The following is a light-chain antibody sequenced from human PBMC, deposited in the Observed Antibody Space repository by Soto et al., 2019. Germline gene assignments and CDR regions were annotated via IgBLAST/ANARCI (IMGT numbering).Light chain of an antibody. CDR1: QSVRGNY. J-gene: IGKJ3*01. V-gene: IGKV3-20*01. CDR3: QQYGSAPFA. Sequence: EIVLTQSPDTLSLSPGERATLSCRASQSVRGNYLAWHQHKPGQAPRLLIYGASNRVTGITGRFSGSGSGTDFTLTISRLEPEDSAVYFCQQYGSAPFAFGPGTKGEIK. CDR2: GAS.